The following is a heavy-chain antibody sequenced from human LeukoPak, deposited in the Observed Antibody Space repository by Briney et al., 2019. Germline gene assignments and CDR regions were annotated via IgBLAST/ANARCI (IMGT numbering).Heavy chain of an antibody. CDR2: INPNSGGT. D-gene: IGHD3-10*01. J-gene: IGHJ4*02. CDR3: ARGSKLSLWFGELLGY. Sequence: GASVKVSFKASGYTFTGYYMHWVRQAPGQGLEWMGWINPNSGGTNYAQKFQGRVTMTRDTSISTAYMELSRLRSDDTAVYYCARGSKLSLWFGELLGYWGQGTLVTVSS. CDR1: GYTFTGYY. V-gene: IGHV1-2*02.